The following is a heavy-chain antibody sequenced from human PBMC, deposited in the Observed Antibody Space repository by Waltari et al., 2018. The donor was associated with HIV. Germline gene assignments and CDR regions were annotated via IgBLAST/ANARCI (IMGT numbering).Heavy chain of an antibody. D-gene: IGHD2-2*01. J-gene: IGHJ3*02. CDR3: ARDRDIVVVPAMAFDI. CDR1: GFTFSSYE. V-gene: IGHV3-48*03. Sequence: EVQLVESGGGLVQTGGSLILSCAASGFTFSSYEMNWVRQAPGKGLEWVSYISSSGSTIYYADSVKGRFTISRDNAKNSLYLQMNSLRAEDTAVYYCARDRDIVVVPAMAFDIWGQGTMVTVSS. CDR2: ISSSGSTI.